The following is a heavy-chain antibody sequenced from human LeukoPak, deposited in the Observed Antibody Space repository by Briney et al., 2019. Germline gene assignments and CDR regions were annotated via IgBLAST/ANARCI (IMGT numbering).Heavy chain of an antibody. CDR2: ISYDGSIK. CDR3: ARGAQTKYCSGGSCYPYYFDY. V-gene: IGHV3-30*04. J-gene: IGHJ4*02. CDR1: GFTFSSYA. Sequence: PGGSLRLSCAASGFTFSSYAMHWVRQAPGKGLEWVAIISYDGSIKYYADSLKGRFTISRDNSKNTLYLQMNSLRAEDTAVYYCARGAQTKYCSGGSCYPYYFDYWGQGTPVTVSS. D-gene: IGHD2-15*01.